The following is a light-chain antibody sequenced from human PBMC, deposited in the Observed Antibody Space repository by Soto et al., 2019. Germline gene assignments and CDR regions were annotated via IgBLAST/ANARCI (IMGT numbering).Light chain of an antibody. V-gene: IGKV3-20*01. CDR1: QSINSKS. Sequence: EIVLTQSPGTLSLSPGEGATVSCRVSQSINSKSLVWYQRKFGQAPRLLIYNTSSRATGIPDRFSGSGSGTDFTLSISRLEPEDFAVYYCQQYGSSPCTFGQGTKLEIK. J-gene: IGKJ2*01. CDR3: QQYGSSPCT. CDR2: NTS.